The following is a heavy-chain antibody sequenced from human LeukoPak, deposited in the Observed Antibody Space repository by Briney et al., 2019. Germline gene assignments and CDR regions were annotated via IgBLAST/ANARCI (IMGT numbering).Heavy chain of an antibody. Sequence: GASVKVSCKASGGTFSSYAISWVRQAPGQGLEWMGRIIPILGIANYAQKFQGRVTITADKSTSTAYMELSSLRSEDTAVYYCASGSGYDGAPFDYWGQGTLVTVSS. CDR3: ASGSGYDGAPFDY. V-gene: IGHV1-69*04. CDR1: GGTFSSYA. CDR2: IIPILGIA. J-gene: IGHJ4*02. D-gene: IGHD5-12*01.